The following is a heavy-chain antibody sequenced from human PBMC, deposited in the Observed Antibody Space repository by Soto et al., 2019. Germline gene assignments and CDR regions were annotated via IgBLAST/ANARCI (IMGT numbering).Heavy chain of an antibody. CDR1: GFTFSSYS. D-gene: IGHD4-4*01. CDR3: ARDAADVGYSNIDY. CDR2: ISSSSSYI. Sequence: GGSLRLSCAASGFTFSSYSMNWVRQAPGKGLEWVSSISSSSSYIYYADSVKGRFTISRDNAKNSLYLQMNSLRAEDTAVYYCARDAADVGYSNIDYWGQGTLVTVSS. V-gene: IGHV3-21*01. J-gene: IGHJ4*02.